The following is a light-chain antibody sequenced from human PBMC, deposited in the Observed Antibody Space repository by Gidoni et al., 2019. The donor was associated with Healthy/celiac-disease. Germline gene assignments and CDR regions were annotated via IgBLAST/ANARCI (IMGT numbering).Light chain of an antibody. Sequence: GDRVTITCRASQSISSYLNWYQQKPGKAPKLLIYAASSLQSGVPSRFSGSGSGTDFTLTISSLQPEDFATYYCQQSYSTPRTFGQGTKVEIK. CDR2: AAS. CDR1: QSISSY. V-gene: IGKV1-39*01. J-gene: IGKJ1*01. CDR3: QQSYSTPRT.